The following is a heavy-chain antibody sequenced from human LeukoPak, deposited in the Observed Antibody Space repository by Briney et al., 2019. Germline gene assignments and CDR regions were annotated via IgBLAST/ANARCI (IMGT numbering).Heavy chain of an antibody. J-gene: IGHJ4*02. CDR1: GFTFSSYA. D-gene: IGHD6-13*01. Sequence: GGSLRLSCAASGFTFSSYAMHWVRQAPGEGLQWVAVISYDGGNAYYADSVKGRFTISRDNSKSTLYLQMNSLRTEDTAVYYCAGSLDYWGQGTLVTVSS. V-gene: IGHV3-30-3*01. CDR2: ISYDGGNA. CDR3: AGSLDY.